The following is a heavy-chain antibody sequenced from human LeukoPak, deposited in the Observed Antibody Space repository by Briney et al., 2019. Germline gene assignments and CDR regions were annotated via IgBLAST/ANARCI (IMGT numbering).Heavy chain of an antibody. V-gene: IGHV3-21*01. CDR3: EGITMVRGVRKTENGY. Sequence: GGSLRLSCSASGAPVTSNFMSWVRQPPGKGLEWVSSISSSSSYIYYADSVKGRFTISRDNAKNSLYLQMNSLRAEDTAVYYCEGITMVRGVRKTENGYWGQGTLVTVSS. D-gene: IGHD3-10*01. J-gene: IGHJ4*02. CDR1: GAPVTSNF. CDR2: ISSSSSYI.